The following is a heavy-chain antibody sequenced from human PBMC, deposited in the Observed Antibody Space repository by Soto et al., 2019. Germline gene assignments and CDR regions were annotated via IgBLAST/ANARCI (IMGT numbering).Heavy chain of an antibody. Sequence: ASVKVSCKASGYTFTSYGISWVRQAPGQGLEWMGWISAYNGNTNYAQKIQGRVTMTTDTSTSTAYMELRSLRSDDTAVYYCARDRAVAGTGWFDPWGQGTLVTVSS. CDR2: ISAYNGNT. J-gene: IGHJ5*02. CDR1: GYTFTSYG. V-gene: IGHV1-18*01. D-gene: IGHD6-19*01. CDR3: ARDRAVAGTGWFDP.